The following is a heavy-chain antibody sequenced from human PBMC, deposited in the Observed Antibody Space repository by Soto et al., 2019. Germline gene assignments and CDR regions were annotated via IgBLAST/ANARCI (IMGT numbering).Heavy chain of an antibody. J-gene: IGHJ4*02. V-gene: IGHV3-23*01. Sequence: VGSLRLSCGASGFTFSVYAMTWVRQAPGKGLEWVSAISGNGGSTYYADSVKGRFTISRDNSKSTLHLQMNSLRVEDTAVYYCAKDRTFGPPLVRFDSWGQGTLVTVSS. D-gene: IGHD6-6*01. CDR2: ISGNGGST. CDR1: GFTFSVYA. CDR3: AKDRTFGPPLVRFDS.